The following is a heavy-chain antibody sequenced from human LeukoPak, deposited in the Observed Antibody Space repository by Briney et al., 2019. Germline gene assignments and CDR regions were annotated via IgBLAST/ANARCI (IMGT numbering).Heavy chain of an antibody. CDR1: GFTFDDYA. Sequence: PGGSLRLSCAASGFTFDDYAMQWVRQAPGKGLEWVAGINWNSGDIGYADSVRGRFTISRDNAKNSLYLQMNSLRAEDTAVYYCAREGILYYDSSGYYYDYWGQGTLVTVSS. D-gene: IGHD3-22*01. V-gene: IGHV3-9*01. CDR2: INWNSGDI. J-gene: IGHJ4*02. CDR3: AREGILYYDSSGYYYDY.